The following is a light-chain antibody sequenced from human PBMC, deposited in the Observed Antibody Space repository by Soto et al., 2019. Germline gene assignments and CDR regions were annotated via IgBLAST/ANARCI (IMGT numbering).Light chain of an antibody. V-gene: IGKV1-5*01. CDR2: DAS. J-gene: IGKJ1*01. Sequence: DSQMTQSPSTLSASVGDRVTITCRASQSMGRFLAWYQHQPGKAPKLLIYDASTLESGVPSRFSGTGSGTEFTFTSTGLQREDFGTYYCQQCYVGWTLGQGTKVDLK. CDR1: QSMGRF. CDR3: QQCYVGWT.